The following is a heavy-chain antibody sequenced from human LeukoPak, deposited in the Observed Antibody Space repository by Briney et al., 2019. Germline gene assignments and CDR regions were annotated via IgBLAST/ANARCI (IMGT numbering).Heavy chain of an antibody. CDR1: GGTFSSYA. V-gene: IGHV1-69*13. CDR3: ASHKYDYGVLGFDY. Sequence: ASVKVSCKASGGTFSSYAISWVRQAPGQGLEWMGGIIPIFGTANYAQKFQGRVTITADESTSTAYMELRSLRSDDTAVYYCASHKYDYGVLGFDYWGQGTLVTVSS. J-gene: IGHJ4*02. CDR2: IIPIFGTA. D-gene: IGHD4-17*01.